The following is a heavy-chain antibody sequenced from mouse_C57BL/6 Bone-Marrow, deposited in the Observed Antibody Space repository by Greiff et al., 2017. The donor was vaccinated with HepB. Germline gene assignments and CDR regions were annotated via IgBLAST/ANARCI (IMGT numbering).Heavy chain of an antibody. V-gene: IGHV14-2*01. CDR1: GFNIKDYY. CDR3: ARVDAYWGFAY. D-gene: IGHD2-3*01. Sequence: EVQLQESGAELVKPGASVKLSCTASGFNIKDYYMHWVKQRTEQGLEWIGRIDPEDGENKYAPKFQGKATITADPSSNTAYLQLSSLTSEDTAVYDCARVDAYWGFAYWGQGTLVTVSA. CDR2: IDPEDGEN. J-gene: IGHJ3*01.